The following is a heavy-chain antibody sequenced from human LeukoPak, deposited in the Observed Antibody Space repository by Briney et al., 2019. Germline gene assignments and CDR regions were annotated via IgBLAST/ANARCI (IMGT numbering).Heavy chain of an antibody. CDR2: INHSGST. J-gene: IGHJ4*02. CDR3: AREGYCSGGSCFRNGFGY. D-gene: IGHD2-15*01. CDR1: GGSFSGYY. Sequence: SETLSLTCADYGGSFSGYYWSWIRQPPGKGLEWIGEINHSGSTNYNPSLKSQVTISVDTSKNQFSLKLSSVTAADTAVYYCAREGYCSGGSCFRNGFGYWGQGTLVTVSS. V-gene: IGHV4-34*01.